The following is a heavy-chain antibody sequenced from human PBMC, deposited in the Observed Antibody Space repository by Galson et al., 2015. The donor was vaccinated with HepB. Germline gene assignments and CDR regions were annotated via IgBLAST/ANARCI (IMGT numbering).Heavy chain of an antibody. CDR1: GVTFSNYG. CDR2: ISYDGGNK. Sequence: SLRLSCAASGVTFSNYGFHWVRQAPGKGLEWVTVISYDGGNKYYAASVKGGFTISRDNSKNIVYLQLNSLRAEDTALYYCAKDPYLYSALAGTMAGFDYWGQGTLVTVSS. V-gene: IGHV3-30*18. CDR3: AKDPYLYSALAGTMAGFDY. J-gene: IGHJ4*02. D-gene: IGHD6-19*01.